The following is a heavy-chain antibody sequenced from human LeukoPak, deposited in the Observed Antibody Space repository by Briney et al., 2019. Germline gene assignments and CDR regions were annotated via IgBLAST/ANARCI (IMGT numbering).Heavy chain of an antibody. J-gene: IGHJ4*02. CDR2: ISSSSSYI. CDR3: ASYGPRRFDY. CDR1: GFTFSSYS. D-gene: IGHD3-10*01. Sequence: GGSLRLSCAASGFTFSSYSMNWVRQAPGKGLEWVSSISSSSSYIYYADSVKGRFTISRDNAKNSLYLQMNSLRAEDTAVYYCASYGPRRFDYWGQGTLVTVSS. V-gene: IGHV3-21*01.